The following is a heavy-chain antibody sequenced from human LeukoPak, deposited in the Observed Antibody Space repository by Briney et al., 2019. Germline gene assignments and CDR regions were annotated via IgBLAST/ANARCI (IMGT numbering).Heavy chain of an antibody. CDR3: ARDQTFAGVAYNLAFDI. D-gene: IGHD1-1*01. CDR2: IITILSIA. V-gene: IGHV1-69*04. Sequence: SVKVSCTASAATFSSYAISWGRQAPGQGLEWMGRIITILSIANYAQKFQGRVTITADKSTSTAYMELSSLRSEDTAVYYGARDQTFAGVAYNLAFDIWVQGTMVTVSS. J-gene: IGHJ3*02. CDR1: AATFSSYA.